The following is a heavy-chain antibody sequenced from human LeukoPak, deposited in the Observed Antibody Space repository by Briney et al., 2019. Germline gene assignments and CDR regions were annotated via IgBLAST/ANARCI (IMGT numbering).Heavy chain of an antibody. CDR3: AKVMALTEHYWYGMDV. Sequence: GGSLRLSCAASAAPGFTFSAYPMIWIRQAPGKGLEWVAGINDSGRRAYYADNVKGRFTVSRDNSGNTLFLQMNSLRADDTAVYFCAKVMALTEHYWYGMDVWGQGATVTVSS. D-gene: IGHD1-26*01. CDR1: AAPGFTFSAYP. J-gene: IGHJ6*02. CDR2: INDSGRRA. V-gene: IGHV3-23*01.